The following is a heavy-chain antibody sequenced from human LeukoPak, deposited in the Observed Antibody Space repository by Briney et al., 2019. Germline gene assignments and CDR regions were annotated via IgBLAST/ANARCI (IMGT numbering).Heavy chain of an antibody. D-gene: IGHD3-16*01. CDR1: GFTFNTYA. CDR3: VKDGYDYVWGSFSYFDY. CDR2: ISGNGGST. V-gene: IGHV3-64D*09. Sequence: GGSLRLSCSASGFTFNTYAMHWVRQAPGKGLEYVSGISGNGGSTYYAGSVEGGFTISRDNSKNTLYLQMSSLRPEDTAVYYCVKDGYDYVWGSFSYFDYWGQGTLVTVSS. J-gene: IGHJ4*02.